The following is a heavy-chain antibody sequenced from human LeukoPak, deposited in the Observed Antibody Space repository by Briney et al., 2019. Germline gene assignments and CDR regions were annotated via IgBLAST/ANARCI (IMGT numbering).Heavy chain of an antibody. CDR3: ARGTISSSWFDY. CDR1: GFTFSSYA. V-gene: IGHV3-64*01. D-gene: IGHD6-13*01. Sequence: GGSLRLSCAASGFTFSSYAMHWVRQAPGKGLEYVSAISSNGGSTYYANSVKGRFTISRDNSKNTLYLQMGSLRAEDMAVYYCARGTISSSWFDYWGQGTLVTVSS. CDR2: ISSNGGST. J-gene: IGHJ4*02.